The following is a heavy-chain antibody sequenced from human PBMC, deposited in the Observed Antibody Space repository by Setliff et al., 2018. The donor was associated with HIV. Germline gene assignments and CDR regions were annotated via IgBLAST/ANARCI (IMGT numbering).Heavy chain of an antibody. Sequence: LRLSCAASGFTFSSYSMNWVRQAPGKGLEWVSFISGNSGAVTYADSVKGRFTISRDNARNSLYLQLNSLRAEDTAVYYCAKDALVGYSSGWETGHGYYFDYWGQGALVTVSS. CDR3: AKDALVGYSSGWETGHGYYFDY. V-gene: IGHV3-48*01. CDR1: GFTFSSYS. J-gene: IGHJ4*02. D-gene: IGHD6-19*01. CDR2: ISGNSGAV.